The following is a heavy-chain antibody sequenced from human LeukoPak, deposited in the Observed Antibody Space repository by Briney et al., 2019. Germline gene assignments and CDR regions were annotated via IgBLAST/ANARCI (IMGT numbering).Heavy chain of an antibody. D-gene: IGHD3-3*01. CDR2: IYTSGST. V-gene: IGHV4-61*02. CDR3: ARGPYDFWSGYTQGFDY. CDR1: GGSISSGGYY. J-gene: IGHJ4*02. Sequence: SETLSLTCTVSGGSISSGGYYWSWIRQPAGKGLEWIGRIYTSGSTNYNPSLKSRVTISVDTSKNQFSLKLSSVTAADTAVYYCARGPYDFWSGYTQGFDYWGQGTLVTVSS.